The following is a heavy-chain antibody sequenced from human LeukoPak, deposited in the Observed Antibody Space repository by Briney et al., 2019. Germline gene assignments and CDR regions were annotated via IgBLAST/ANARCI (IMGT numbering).Heavy chain of an antibody. V-gene: IGHV4-39*01. J-gene: IGHJ4*02. D-gene: IGHD3-22*01. CDR1: GGSISSSSYY. CDR2: IYYSGST. CDR3: ASREPYYYDSSGYQEPSGRGDY. Sequence: NPSETLSLTCTVSGGSISSSSYYWGWIRQPPGRGLEWIGSIYYSGSTYYNPSLKSRVTISVDTSKNQFSLKLSSVTAADTAVYYCASREPYYYDSSGYQEPSGRGDYWGQGTLDTVSS.